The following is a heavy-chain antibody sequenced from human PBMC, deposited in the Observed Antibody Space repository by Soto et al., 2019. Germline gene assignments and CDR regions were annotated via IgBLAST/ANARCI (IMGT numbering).Heavy chain of an antibody. J-gene: IGHJ6*02. CDR1: GGSISSYY. CDR3: ARKYNWNDGGYYYYYGMDV. V-gene: IGHV4-59*01. Sequence: QVQLQESGPGLVKPSETLSLTCTVSGGSISSYYWSWIRQPPGKGLEWIGYIYYSGSTNYNPSLNSRANISVDTSKNQFSLKLSAVTAADTAVYYCARKYNWNDGGYYYYYGMDVWGQGTTVTVSS. D-gene: IGHD1-20*01. CDR2: IYYSGST.